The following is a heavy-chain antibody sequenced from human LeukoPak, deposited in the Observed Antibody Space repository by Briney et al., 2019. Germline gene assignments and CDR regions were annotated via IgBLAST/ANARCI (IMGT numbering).Heavy chain of an antibody. CDR3: GKALYYGSGSYQLDY. D-gene: IGHD3-10*01. CDR2: ISSDGSNK. CDR1: GFTFSSYA. Sequence: GGSLRLSCAASGFTFSSYAMHWVRQAPGKGLEWVAVISSDGSNKYYADSMKGRFTISRDNSKNTLSLQMNSLRAEDTAIYYCGKALYYGSGSYQLDYWGQGTLVTVSS. V-gene: IGHV3-30*04. J-gene: IGHJ4*02.